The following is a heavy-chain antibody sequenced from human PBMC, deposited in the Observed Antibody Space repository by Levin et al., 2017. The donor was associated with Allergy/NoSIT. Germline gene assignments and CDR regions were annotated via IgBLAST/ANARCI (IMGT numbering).Heavy chain of an antibody. CDR2: INHSGST. V-gene: IGHV4-34*01. D-gene: IGHD3-9*01. CDR3: ARAPYYDILTGYHAPMHAFDI. CDR1: GGSFSGYY. J-gene: IGHJ3*02. Sequence: KAGGSLRLSCAVYGGSFSGYYWSWIRQPPGKGLEWIGEINHSGSTNYNPSLKSRVTISVDTSKNQFSLKLSSVTAADTAVYYCARAPYYDILTGYHAPMHAFDIWGQGTMVTVSS.